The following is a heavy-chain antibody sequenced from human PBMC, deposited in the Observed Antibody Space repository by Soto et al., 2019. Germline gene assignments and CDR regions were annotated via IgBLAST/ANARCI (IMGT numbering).Heavy chain of an antibody. CDR3: ARLLVVVPAARVAWYYGMDV. CDR1: GGSIGSSSYY. CDR2: IYYSGST. V-gene: IGHV4-39*01. J-gene: IGHJ6*02. D-gene: IGHD2-2*01. Sequence: PSETLSLTCTVSGGSIGSSSYYWGGIRQPPGKGLEWIGSIYYSGSTYYNPSLKSRVTISVDTSKNQFSLKLSSVTAADTAVYYCARLLVVVPAARVAWYYGMDVWGQGTTVTVSS.